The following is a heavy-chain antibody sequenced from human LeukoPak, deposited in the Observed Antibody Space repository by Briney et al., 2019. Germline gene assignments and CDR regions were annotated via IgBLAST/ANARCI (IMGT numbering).Heavy chain of an antibody. V-gene: IGHV4-59*01. Sequence: SETLSLTCTVSGGSISSYYWSWIRQPPGKGLEWIGYIYYSGSTNYNPSLKSRVTISVDTSKNQFSLKLSSVTAADTAVYYCARDTRGYSGYDRDHYYYYMDVRGKGTTVTVSS. CDR1: GGSISSYY. D-gene: IGHD5-12*01. CDR3: ARDTRGYSGYDRDHYYYYMDV. J-gene: IGHJ6*03. CDR2: IYYSGST.